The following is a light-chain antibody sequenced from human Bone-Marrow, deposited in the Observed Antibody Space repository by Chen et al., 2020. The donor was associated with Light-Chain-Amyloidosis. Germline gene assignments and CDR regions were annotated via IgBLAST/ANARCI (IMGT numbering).Light chain of an antibody. CDR1: NIGSTS. V-gene: IGLV3-21*02. Sequence: SYVLTQPSSVSVAPGQTATIACGGNNIGSTSVHWYQQTPGQAPLLVVYDDSDRPSGIPERLSGSNSGNTATLTSSRVEAGDEADYSGEVWDRSIDRTVFGGGTKLTVL. CDR2: DDS. CDR3: EVWDRSIDRTV. J-gene: IGLJ3*02.